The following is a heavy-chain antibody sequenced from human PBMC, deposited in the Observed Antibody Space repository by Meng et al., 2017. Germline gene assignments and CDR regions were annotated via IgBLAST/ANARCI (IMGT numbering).Heavy chain of an antibody. CDR2: AYYRSKWYH. V-gene: IGHV6-1*01. D-gene: IGHD1-26*01. J-gene: IGHJ4*02. Sequence: QIQLQQSGPGLVKPSQTLSLSCAISGDSVSSNSAAWNWSRQSPSRGLEWLGRAYYRSKWYHDYAESVKSRISIDPDTSKNQFSLQLRSVTPEDSAVYYCARGSYSFDSWGQRTLVTVSS. CDR1: GDSVSSNSAA. CDR3: ARGSYSFDS.